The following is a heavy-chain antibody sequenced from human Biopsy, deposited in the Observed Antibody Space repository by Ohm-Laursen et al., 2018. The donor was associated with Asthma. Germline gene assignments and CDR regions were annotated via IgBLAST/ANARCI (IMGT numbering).Heavy chain of an antibody. V-gene: IGHV3-7*05. CDR1: GFTFGTYD. Sequence: GSLRLSCTAFGFTFGTYDMTWVRQAAGKGLEWVANIKLDGGVTKYVDSERGRFTISRDNAKNSLYLQMNSLRAEDTALYYCARGGGAMDVWGQGTTVTVSS. D-gene: IGHD2-15*01. CDR2: IKLDGGVT. J-gene: IGHJ6*02. CDR3: ARGGGAMDV.